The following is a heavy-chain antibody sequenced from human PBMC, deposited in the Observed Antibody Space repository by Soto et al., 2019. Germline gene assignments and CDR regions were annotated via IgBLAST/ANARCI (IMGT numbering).Heavy chain of an antibody. CDR3: AKENRADGSGWYSSTDWFDP. V-gene: IGHV1-69*13. CDR2: IIPIFGTA. D-gene: IGHD6-19*01. J-gene: IGHJ5*02. CDR1: GGTFDIFS. Sequence: SVRVSCKASGGTFDIFSISWVRQAPGQGLEWMGGIIPIFGTAEYSQKFQGRVTITADESTSTSYMELSSLRFEDTAVYYCAKENRADGSGWYSSTDWFDPWGQGTLVTVSS.